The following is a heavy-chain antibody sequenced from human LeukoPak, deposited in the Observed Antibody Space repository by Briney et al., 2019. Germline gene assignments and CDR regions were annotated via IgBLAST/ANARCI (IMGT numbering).Heavy chain of an antibody. V-gene: IGHV3-11*01. Sequence: GGSLRLSCAASGFTFSDYYMSWIRQAPGKGLEWVSYISSSDSTIYYADSVKGRFTISRDNAKNSLYLQMNRLRAEDTAVYYCARDAQMATMGSPYFDYWVQGTLVTVSS. J-gene: IGHJ4*02. CDR3: ARDAQMATMGSPYFDY. CDR2: ISSSDSTI. CDR1: GFTFSDYY. D-gene: IGHD5-24*01.